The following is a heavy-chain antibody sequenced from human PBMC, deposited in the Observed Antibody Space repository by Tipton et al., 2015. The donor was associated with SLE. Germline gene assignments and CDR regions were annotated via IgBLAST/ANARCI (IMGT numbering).Heavy chain of an antibody. CDR3: ARASDYGRTFDS. V-gene: IGHV4-59*08. CDR1: GGSISSYY. CDR2: IYHSGNT. Sequence: LRLSCAVSGGSISSYYWAWIRQPPGKGLEWIGNIYHSGNTYYNPSLRSRVTISVDTSKNQFSLKLSSVTAADTAVYYCARASDYGRTFDSWGRGTRVTVSS. J-gene: IGHJ4*02. D-gene: IGHD4/OR15-4a*01.